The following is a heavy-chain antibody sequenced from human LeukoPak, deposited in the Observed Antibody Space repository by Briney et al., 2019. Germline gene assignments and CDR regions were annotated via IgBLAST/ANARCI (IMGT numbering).Heavy chain of an antibody. CDR2: ISGSGGST. Sequence: GGSLRLSCAASGFTFSSYAMSWVRQAPGKGLEWVSSISGSGGSTYYADSVKGRFTISRDNSKNTLYLQMNSLRAEDTAVYYCANHGFGELLSTYGMDVWGQGTTVTVSS. V-gene: IGHV3-23*01. J-gene: IGHJ6*02. CDR3: ANHGFGELLSTYGMDV. CDR1: GFTFSSYA. D-gene: IGHD3-10*01.